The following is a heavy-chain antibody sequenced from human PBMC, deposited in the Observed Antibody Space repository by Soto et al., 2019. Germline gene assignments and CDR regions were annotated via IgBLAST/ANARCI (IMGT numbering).Heavy chain of an antibody. D-gene: IGHD6-19*01. J-gene: IGHJ4*02. CDR3: AHIVVAGLGYYFDY. Sequence: QITLKESGPTLVQPTQTLTLTCTFSGFSLSSTRMAVGWIRQPPGKALEWLALLYWDDDKRYSPFLKSRLTFTNDTSKNPVVLTMSNMDPVDTARYYCAHIVVAGLGYYFDYWGQGTLVTVSS. CDR2: LYWDDDK. CDR1: GFSLSSTRMA. V-gene: IGHV2-5*02.